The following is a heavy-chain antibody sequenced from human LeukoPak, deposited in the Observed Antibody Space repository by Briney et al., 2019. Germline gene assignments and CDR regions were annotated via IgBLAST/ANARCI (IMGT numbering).Heavy chain of an antibody. D-gene: IGHD2-15*01. Sequence: SQTLSLTCTVSGGSISSSSYYWGWIRQPPGKGLEWIGSIYYSGSTYYNPSLKSRVTISVDTSKNQFSLKLSSATAADTAVYYCASYCSGGSCYSGEGAFDYWGQGTLVTVSS. V-gene: IGHV4-39*01. CDR3: ASYCSGGSCYSGEGAFDY. J-gene: IGHJ4*02. CDR1: GGSISSSSYY. CDR2: IYYSGST.